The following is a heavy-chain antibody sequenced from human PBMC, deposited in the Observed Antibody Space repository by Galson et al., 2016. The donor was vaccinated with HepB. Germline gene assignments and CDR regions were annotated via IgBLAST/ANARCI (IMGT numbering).Heavy chain of an antibody. V-gene: IGHV6-1*01. D-gene: IGHD1-26*01. CDR3: ARDTSIWDGLGTEYFHH. Sequence: CAISGDSVSSNDAIWHWIRQSPSRGLEWLGRTYYRSKWYNNYAVSVKSRITIDPDTSRNQISLQLNSVTPEDTAVYYCARDTSIWDGLGTEYFHHWGQGTLVTVSS. J-gene: IGHJ1*01. CDR2: TYYRSKWYN. CDR1: GDSVSSNDAI.